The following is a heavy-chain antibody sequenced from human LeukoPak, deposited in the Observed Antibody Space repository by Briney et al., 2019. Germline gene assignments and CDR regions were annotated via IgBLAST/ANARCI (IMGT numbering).Heavy chain of an antibody. CDR3: ARDRGCSGGSCYSWVYYYYGMDV. Sequence: GGSLRLSCAASGFNFRSYAMHWVRQAPGKGREGVAGISYDGSNKYYADSVKGRFTISRDNSKNTLYLQMNSLRAEDTAVYYCARDRGCSGGSCYSWVYYYYGMDVWGQGTTVTVSS. V-gene: IGHV3-30-3*01. CDR2: ISYDGSNK. CDR1: GFNFRSYA. J-gene: IGHJ6*02. D-gene: IGHD2-15*01.